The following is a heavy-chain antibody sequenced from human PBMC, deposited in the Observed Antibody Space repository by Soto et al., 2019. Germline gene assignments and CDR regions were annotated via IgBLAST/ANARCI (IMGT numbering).Heavy chain of an antibody. Sequence: ASVKVSCKASGYTFTGYYMHWVRQAPGQGLEWMGWINPNSGGTNYAQKFQGWVTMTRDTSISTAYMELSRLRSDDTAVYYCARDWGYSNYYFDYWGQGTLVTV. V-gene: IGHV1-2*04. J-gene: IGHJ4*02. CDR1: GYTFTGYY. CDR3: ARDWGYSNYYFDY. CDR2: INPNSGGT. D-gene: IGHD4-4*01.